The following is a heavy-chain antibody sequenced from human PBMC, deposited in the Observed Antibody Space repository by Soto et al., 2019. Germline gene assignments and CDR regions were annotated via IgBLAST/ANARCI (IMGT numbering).Heavy chain of an antibody. D-gene: IGHD6-6*01. J-gene: IGHJ6*04. CDR2: ISGSGGST. CDR3: AKYSGPSSYYYYGMDV. Sequence: VGSLRLSCAASGFTFSSYAMSWVRQAPGKGLEWVSAISGSGGSTYYADSVKGRFTISRDNSKNTLYLQMNSLRAEDTAVSYCAKYSGPSSYYYYGMDVGGKGPTVTVSS. V-gene: IGHV3-23*01. CDR1: GFTFSSYA.